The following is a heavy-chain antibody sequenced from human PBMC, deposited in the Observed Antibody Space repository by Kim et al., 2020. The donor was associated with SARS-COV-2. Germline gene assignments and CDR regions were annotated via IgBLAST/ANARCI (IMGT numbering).Heavy chain of an antibody. D-gene: IGHD3-16*02. V-gene: IGHV4-34*01. CDR3: ARGSRELGDYIWGSYRLLGSFDY. J-gene: IGHJ4*02. Sequence: SETLSLTCAVYGGSFSGYYWSWIRQPPGKGLEWIGEINHSGSTNYNPSLKSRVTISVDTSKNQFSLKLSSVTAADTAVYYCARGSRELGDYIWGSYRLLGSFDYWGQGTLVTVSS. CDR2: INHSGST. CDR1: GGSFSGYY.